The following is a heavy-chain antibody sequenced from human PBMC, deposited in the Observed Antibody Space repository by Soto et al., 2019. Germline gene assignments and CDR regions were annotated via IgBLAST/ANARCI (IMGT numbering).Heavy chain of an antibody. CDR2: IQVGGST. J-gene: IGHJ4*02. D-gene: IGHD4-17*01. CDR3: ARGFGVTTNPPGH. CDR1: GGSISNFY. Sequence: SETLSLTCTVSGGSISNFYWSWIRQPPGKGPEYIGYIQVGGSTNYNPSLESRVAISVDTSKNQFSLRLTSVTAADTAVYYCARGFGVTTNPPGHWGQGTLVTV. V-gene: IGHV4-59*01.